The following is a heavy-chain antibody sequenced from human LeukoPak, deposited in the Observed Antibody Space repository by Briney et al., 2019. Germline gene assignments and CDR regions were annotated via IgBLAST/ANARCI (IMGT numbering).Heavy chain of an antibody. CDR2: ISGSSSRI. J-gene: IGHJ4*02. V-gene: IGHV3-48*01. CDR3: AAGGFGELYY. Sequence: GGSLRLSCAASGFSFSSYSMNWVRQAPGKGLEWVSYISGSSSRIYYADSVKGRFTISRDNAKTSLYLQMNSLRAEDTAVYYCAAGGFGELYYWGQGTLVTVSS. CDR1: GFSFSSYS. D-gene: IGHD3-10*01.